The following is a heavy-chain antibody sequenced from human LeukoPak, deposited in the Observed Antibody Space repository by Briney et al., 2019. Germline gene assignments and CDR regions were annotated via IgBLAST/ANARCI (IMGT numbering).Heavy chain of an antibody. CDR1: GFTFSNAW. CDR3: TTTYYDSSGYYYGDY. V-gene: IGHV3-15*01. CDR2: IKSKTDGGTT. Sequence: GGSLRLSCAASGFTFSNAWMSWVRQTPGKGLEWVGRIKSKTDGGTTDYAAPVKGRFTISRDDSKNTLYLQMNSLKTEDTAVYYCTTTYYDSSGYYYGDYWGQGTLVTVSS. D-gene: IGHD3-22*01. J-gene: IGHJ4*02.